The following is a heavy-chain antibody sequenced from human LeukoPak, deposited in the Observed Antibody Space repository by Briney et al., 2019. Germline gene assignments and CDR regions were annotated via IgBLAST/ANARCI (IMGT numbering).Heavy chain of an antibody. J-gene: IGHJ4*02. V-gene: IGHV4-34*01. CDR1: GGSISGYY. CDR2: IYHSGST. Sequence: SETLSLTCTVSGGSISGYYWSWIRQPPGKGLEWIGEIYHSGSTNYNPSLKSRVTISVDTSKNQFSLKLSSVTAADTAVYYCARGVRWLQLSYFDYWGQGTLVTVSS. D-gene: IGHD5-24*01. CDR3: ARGVRWLQLSYFDY.